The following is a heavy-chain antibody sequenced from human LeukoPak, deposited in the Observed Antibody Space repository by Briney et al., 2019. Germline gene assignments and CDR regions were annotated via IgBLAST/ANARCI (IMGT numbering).Heavy chain of an antibody. J-gene: IGHJ4*02. D-gene: IGHD5-18*01. CDR3: VRNGWFVDTVMATHFFDY. Sequence: ASVKVSCKASGYTFTSYAMHWVRQAPGQRLEWMGWINADNDNTKYSQKFQGRVTITRDTSASTAYMELSSLRSEDTAVYYCVRNGWFVDTVMATHFFDYWGQGTLVTVSS. CDR1: GYTFTSYA. V-gene: IGHV1-3*01. CDR2: INADNDNT.